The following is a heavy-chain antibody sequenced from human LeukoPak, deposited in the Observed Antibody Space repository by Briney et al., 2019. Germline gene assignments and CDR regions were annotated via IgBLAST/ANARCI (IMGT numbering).Heavy chain of an antibody. CDR3: AKDVSEWLAFDY. CDR1: GFTFSSSG. D-gene: IGHD6-19*01. Sequence: GGSLRLSCAASGFTFSSSGMHWVRQAQGKGLEWVAVISYDESNKYYADSVKGRFTISRDKSKNTLYLQMNSLRAEDTAVYYCAKDVSEWLAFDYWGQGTLVTVSS. CDR2: ISYDESNK. J-gene: IGHJ4*02. V-gene: IGHV3-30*18.